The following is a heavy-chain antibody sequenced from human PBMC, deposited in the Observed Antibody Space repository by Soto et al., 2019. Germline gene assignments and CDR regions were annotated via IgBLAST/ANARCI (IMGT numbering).Heavy chain of an antibody. CDR3: ASHGGAVAGTRGAFDI. J-gene: IGHJ3*02. V-gene: IGHV4-59*01. CDR1: GGSISSYY. CDR2: IYYSGST. D-gene: IGHD6-19*01. Sequence: SETLSLTCTVSGGSISSYYWSWIRQPPGKGLEWIGYIYYSGSTNYNPSLKSRVTISVDTSKNQFSLKLSSVTAADTAVYYCASHGGAVAGTRGAFDIWGQGTMVTVSS.